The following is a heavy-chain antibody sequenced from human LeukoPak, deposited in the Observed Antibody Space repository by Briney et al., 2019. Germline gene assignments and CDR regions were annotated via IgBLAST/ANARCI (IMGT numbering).Heavy chain of an antibody. Sequence: PGGSLRLSCAASGFTFSSYSMNWVRQAPGKGLEWVSYTSGSSSTIYYADSVKGRFTISRDNAKNSLYLQMNSLRAEDTAVYYCARTQWLMAFDIWGQGTMVTVSS. CDR1: GFTFSSYS. V-gene: IGHV3-48*04. D-gene: IGHD6-19*01. CDR3: ARTQWLMAFDI. J-gene: IGHJ3*02. CDR2: TSGSSSTI.